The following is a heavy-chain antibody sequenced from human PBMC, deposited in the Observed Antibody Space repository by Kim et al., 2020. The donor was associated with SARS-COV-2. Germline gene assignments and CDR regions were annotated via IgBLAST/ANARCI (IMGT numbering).Heavy chain of an antibody. CDR2: GSGGST. V-gene: IGHV3-23*01. Sequence: GSGGSTYYADSVKGRFTISRDNSKNTLYLQMNSLRAEDTAVYYCAKDTSDWGQGTLVTVSS. J-gene: IGHJ4*02. D-gene: IGHD3-10*01. CDR3: AKDTSD.